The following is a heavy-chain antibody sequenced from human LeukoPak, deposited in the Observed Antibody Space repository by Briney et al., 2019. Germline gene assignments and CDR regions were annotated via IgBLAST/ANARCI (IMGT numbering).Heavy chain of an antibody. CDR2: IFYSGSI. Sequence: SETLSLTPTLSRGSISSSSYYSGWIRQPPGKGLEWIGSIFYSGSIYYNPSLKSRVTTSVDTSKNRFSLKLTSVTAADASVYYCARHRSYPYFYFDYWGQGTLVTVSS. CDR1: RGSISSSSYY. V-gene: IGHV4-39*01. D-gene: IGHD3-16*02. J-gene: IGHJ4*02. CDR3: ARHRSYPYFYFDY.